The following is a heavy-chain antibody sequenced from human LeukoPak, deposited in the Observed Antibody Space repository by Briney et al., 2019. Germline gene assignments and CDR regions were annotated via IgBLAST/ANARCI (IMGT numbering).Heavy chain of an antibody. CDR2: IRSKTYGGTA. CDR1: GFTFSKAW. Sequence: GGSLRLSCAASGFTFSKAWMSWVRQAPGKGLEWVGLIRSKTYGGTADYAAPVKGRFTISRDDLENTLHLQMSSLKTEDTAAYYCATVYWYFDLWGLGTLVSVSA. V-gene: IGHV3-15*01. J-gene: IGHJ2*01. CDR3: ATVYWYFDL.